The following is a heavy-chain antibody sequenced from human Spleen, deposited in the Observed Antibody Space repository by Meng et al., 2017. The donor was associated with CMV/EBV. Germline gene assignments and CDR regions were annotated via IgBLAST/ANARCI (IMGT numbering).Heavy chain of an antibody. Sequence: SETLSLTCAVYGASFNDYYWTWIRRPPGKGLEWVGEINHSGSTNYNPSLKSRVTISVDTSKNQFSLKLSSVTAADTAVYYCARDDSSSTPPHYYYYGMDVWGQGTTVTVSS. CDR3: ARDDSSSTPPHYYYYGMDV. J-gene: IGHJ6*02. D-gene: IGHD6-13*01. V-gene: IGHV4-34*01. CDR1: GASFNDYY. CDR2: INHSGST.